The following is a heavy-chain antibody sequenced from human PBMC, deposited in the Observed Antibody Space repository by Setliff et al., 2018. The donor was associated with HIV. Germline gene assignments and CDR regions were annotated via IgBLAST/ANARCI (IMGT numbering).Heavy chain of an antibody. V-gene: IGHV1-18*01. D-gene: IGHD2-2*01. CDR1: GYTFSNYG. CDR3: AREGVVAADDEGYHFDQ. J-gene: IGHJ4*02. Sequence: ASVKVSCKASGYTFSNYGINWVRQAPGLGLEWMGWISPYNGKTDLQKKFQDRVTLTTATSTTTACMEVRRLTPDDAAVYYCAREGVVAADDEGYHFDQWGQGTLVTVSS. CDR2: ISPYNGKT.